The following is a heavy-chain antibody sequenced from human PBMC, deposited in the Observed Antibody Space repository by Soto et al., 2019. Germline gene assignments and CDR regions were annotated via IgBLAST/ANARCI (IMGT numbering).Heavy chain of an antibody. J-gene: IGHJ6*02. CDR2: ISYDGSIQ. CDR3: ARDRTDYFYYVRDV. Sequence: GGSLRLSCAASGFTFDTQAMHWVRRAPGKGLEWVALISYDGSIQYHADSVKGRFTSSRDNSRNTLFLEMNSLRAEDTALYFCARDRTDYFYYVRDVWGQGTMGTVSS. D-gene: IGHD2-21*02. V-gene: IGHV3-30-3*01. CDR1: GFTFDTQA.